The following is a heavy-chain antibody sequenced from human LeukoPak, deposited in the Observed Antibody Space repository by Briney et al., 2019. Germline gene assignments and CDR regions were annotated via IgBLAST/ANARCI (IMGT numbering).Heavy chain of an antibody. D-gene: IGHD2-21*02. CDR2: IYYSGST. CDR1: GGSISTTSYY. Sequence: PSETLSLTCTVSGGSISTTSYYWGWVRQPPGKGLEWIGYIYYSGSTNYNPSLKSRVTISVDTSKNQFSLKLSSVTAADTAVYYCARKISPAYCGGDRSSYWYFDLWGRGTLVTVSS. J-gene: IGHJ2*01. CDR3: ARKISPAYCGGDRSSYWYFDL. V-gene: IGHV4-61*05.